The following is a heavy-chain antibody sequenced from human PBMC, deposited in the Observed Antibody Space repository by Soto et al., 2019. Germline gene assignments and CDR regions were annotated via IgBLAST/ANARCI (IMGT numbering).Heavy chain of an antibody. CDR2: INHSGST. V-gene: IGHV4-34*01. CDR3: AAGIAVAGTRRYYFDY. D-gene: IGHD6-19*01. Sequence: SETLSLTCAVYGGSFSGYYWSWIRQPPGKGLEWIGEINHSGSTNYSPSLKSRVTISVDTSKNQFSLKLSSVTAADTAVYYCAAGIAVAGTRRYYFDYWGQGTLVTVSS. J-gene: IGHJ4*02. CDR1: GGSFSGYY.